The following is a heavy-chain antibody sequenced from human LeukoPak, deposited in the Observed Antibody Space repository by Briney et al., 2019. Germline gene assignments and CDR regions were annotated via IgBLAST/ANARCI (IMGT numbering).Heavy chain of an antibody. CDR2: IYWNDDK. CDR3: AHIDIEKATAGAFDI. V-gene: IGHV2-5*01. J-gene: IGHJ3*02. Sequence: SGPTLVNPTQTLTLTCTFSRFSLSTSGVGVGWIRQPPGKALEWLALIYWNDDKRYSPPLKSRLTITKDTSKNQVVLTMTNMDPVATATYYCAHIDIEKATAGAFDIWGQGTMVTVSS. CDR1: RFSLSTSGVG. D-gene: IGHD5-24*01.